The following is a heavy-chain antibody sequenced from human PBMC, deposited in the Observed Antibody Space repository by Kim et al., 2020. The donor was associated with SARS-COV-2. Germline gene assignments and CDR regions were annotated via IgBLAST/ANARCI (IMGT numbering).Heavy chain of an antibody. J-gene: IGHJ4*02. Sequence: SETLSLTCTVSGGSISSGGYYWSWIRQHPGKGLEWIGYIYYSGSTYYNPSLKSRVTISVDTSKNQFSLKLSSVTAADTAVYYCARRPRYGDYDVGFDYWGQGTLVTVSS. CDR3: ARRPRYGDYDVGFDY. CDR1: GGSISSGGYY. CDR2: IYYSGST. D-gene: IGHD4-17*01. V-gene: IGHV4-31*03.